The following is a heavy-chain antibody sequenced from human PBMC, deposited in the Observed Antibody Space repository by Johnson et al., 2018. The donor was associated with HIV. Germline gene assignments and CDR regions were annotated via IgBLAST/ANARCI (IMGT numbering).Heavy chain of an antibody. D-gene: IGHD6-13*01. J-gene: IGHJ3*01. CDR1: GFTFSSYG. Sequence: QVQLLESGGGVVQPGRSLRLSCAASGFTFSSYGMHWVRQAPCKGLEWVALIWYDGSNKYYADSVKGRFTISRDNSKNTLYLQMNRLRAEDTALYYCAKGYSSSWYLDVFDLWGQGTMVTVSS. CDR2: IWYDGSNK. CDR3: AKGYSSSWYLDVFDL. V-gene: IGHV3-30*18.